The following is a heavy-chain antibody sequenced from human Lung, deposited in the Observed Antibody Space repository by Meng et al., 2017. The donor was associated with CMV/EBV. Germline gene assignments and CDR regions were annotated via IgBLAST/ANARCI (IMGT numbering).Heavy chain of an antibody. CDR1: GFTFSSYS. CDR3: ARGSSSSWYEGSYYFDY. V-gene: IGHV3-21*01. J-gene: IGHJ4*02. D-gene: IGHD6-13*01. Sequence: GGSLRPXCAASGFTFSSYSMNWVRQAPGKGLEWVSYISSSSSYIYYADSVKGRFTISRDNAKNSLYLQMNSLRAEDTDVYYCARGSSSSWYEGSYYFDYWGQGTLVTVSS. CDR2: ISSSSSYI.